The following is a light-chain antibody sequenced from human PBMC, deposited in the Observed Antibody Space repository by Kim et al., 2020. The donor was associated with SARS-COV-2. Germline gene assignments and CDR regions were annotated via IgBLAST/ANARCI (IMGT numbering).Light chain of an antibody. CDR3: QQCHEWPLT. V-gene: IGKV3-15*01. CDR1: RSVSTR. Sequence: VSPGERATLSCRASRSVSTRLAWYQQKPGQAPRLLIRGASTRATGIPARFSGSGSGTEFTLTISSLQSEDFGVYYCQQCHEWPLTFGGGTKVDIK. J-gene: IGKJ4*01. CDR2: GAS.